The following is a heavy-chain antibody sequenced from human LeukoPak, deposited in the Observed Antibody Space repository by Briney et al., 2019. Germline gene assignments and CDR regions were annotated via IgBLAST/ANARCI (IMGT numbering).Heavy chain of an antibody. Sequence: ASVKVSCKASGYTFTGYYMHWVRQAPGQGLEWMGWINPNSGGTNYAQKFQGRVTMTRDTSISTAYMELSRLRSDDTAVYYCARDLPPYYDILTGYYTFDYWGQGTLVTVSS. CDR1: GYTFTGYY. D-gene: IGHD3-9*01. CDR2: INPNSGGT. J-gene: IGHJ4*02. V-gene: IGHV1-2*02. CDR3: ARDLPPYYDILTGYYTFDY.